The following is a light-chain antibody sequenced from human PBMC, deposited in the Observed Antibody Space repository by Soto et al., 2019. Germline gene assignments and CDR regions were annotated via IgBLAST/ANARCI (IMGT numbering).Light chain of an antibody. Sequence: EIVMTQSPATLSVSPGERATLSCRASQSVSSNLALYQQKPGQAPRLLIYGASTRATVIPARFSGSGSGTEFTLTISSLQSEDFAVYYCQQYNNWPPTWTFGQGTKVEIK. J-gene: IGKJ1*01. V-gene: IGKV3-15*01. CDR2: GAS. CDR1: QSVSSN. CDR3: QQYNNWPPTWT.